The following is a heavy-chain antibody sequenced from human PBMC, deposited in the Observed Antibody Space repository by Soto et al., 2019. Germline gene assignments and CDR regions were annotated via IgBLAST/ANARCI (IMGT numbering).Heavy chain of an antibody. Sequence: SETLSLTCTVSGGSISSYYWSWIRQPAGKGLEWIGYIYYSGSTNYNPSLKSRVAISVDTSKNQFSLKLSSVTAADTAVYYCAKGMFSSSPAAAGSFDYWGQGALVTVSS. V-gene: IGHV4-59*01. J-gene: IGHJ4*02. CDR3: AKGMFSSSPAAAGSFDY. CDR2: IYYSGST. D-gene: IGHD3-10*01. CDR1: GGSISSYY.